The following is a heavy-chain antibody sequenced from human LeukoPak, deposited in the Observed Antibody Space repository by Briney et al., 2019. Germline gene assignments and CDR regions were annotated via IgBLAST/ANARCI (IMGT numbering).Heavy chain of an antibody. D-gene: IGHD2-2*01. CDR2: IYYSGST. Sequence: SETLSLTCTVSGGTISSGDYYWSWIRQPPGKGLEWIGYIYYSGSTYYNPSLKSRVTISVDTSKNQFSLKLSSVTAADTTVYYCARVPLPAAIFDWFDPWGQGTLVTVSS. CDR1: GGTISSGDYY. V-gene: IGHV4-30-4*08. CDR3: ARVPLPAAIFDWFDP. J-gene: IGHJ5*02.